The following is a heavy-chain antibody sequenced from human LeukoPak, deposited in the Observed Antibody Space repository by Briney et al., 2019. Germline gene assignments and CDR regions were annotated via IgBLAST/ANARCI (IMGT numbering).Heavy chain of an antibody. CDR1: GGSISSGGYY. Sequence: SQTLSLTCTVSGGSISSGGYYWSWVRQHPGKGLEWIGYIYYSGSTYYNPSLKSRATISVDTSKNQFSLKLSSVTAADTAVYYCARGVARGANWFDPWGQGTLVTVSS. D-gene: IGHD2-15*01. J-gene: IGHJ5*02. CDR3: ARGVARGANWFDP. V-gene: IGHV4-31*03. CDR2: IYYSGST.